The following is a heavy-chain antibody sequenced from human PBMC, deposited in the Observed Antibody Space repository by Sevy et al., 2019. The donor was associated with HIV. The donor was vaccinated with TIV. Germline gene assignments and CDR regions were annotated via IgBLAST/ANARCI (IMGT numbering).Heavy chain of an antibody. Sequence: SETLSLTCTVSGGSISSYYWSWIRQPPGKGLEWIGYICYSGSTNYNPSLKSRVTIPVDTSKNQFSLKLSSVTAADTAVYYCARGYYYGSGSPVGYWGQGTLVTVSS. J-gene: IGHJ4*02. CDR2: ICYSGST. CDR3: ARGYYYGSGSPVGY. V-gene: IGHV4-59*01. CDR1: GGSISSYY. D-gene: IGHD3-10*01.